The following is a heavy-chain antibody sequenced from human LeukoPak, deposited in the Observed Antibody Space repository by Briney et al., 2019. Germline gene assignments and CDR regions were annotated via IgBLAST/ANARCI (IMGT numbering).Heavy chain of an antibody. Sequence: PSETLSLTCTVSGGSISSGSYYWSWIRQPAGKGLEWIGRIYTSGSTNYNPSLKSRVTISVDTSKNQFSLKLSSVTAADTAVYYCAREAHYGSGSYYNPYYYYYMDVWGKGTTVTISS. D-gene: IGHD3-10*01. V-gene: IGHV4-61*02. CDR1: GGSISSGSYY. CDR2: IYTSGST. J-gene: IGHJ6*03. CDR3: AREAHYGSGSYYNPYYYYYMDV.